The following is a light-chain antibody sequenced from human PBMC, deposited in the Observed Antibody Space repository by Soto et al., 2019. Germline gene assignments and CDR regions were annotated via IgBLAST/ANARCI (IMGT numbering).Light chain of an antibody. V-gene: IGLV2-8*01. CDR1: SSDVGGYNY. J-gene: IGLJ3*02. CDR2: EDN. Sequence: QSALTQPPSASGSPGQSVTISCTGTSSDVGGYNYVSWYQQHPGKAPKLLIYEDNKRPSGVPYCCSGSKSCNTASLSGSGFQDEADADCDCCAYAVISHFVFGGGTKVTVL. CDR3: CAYAVISHFV.